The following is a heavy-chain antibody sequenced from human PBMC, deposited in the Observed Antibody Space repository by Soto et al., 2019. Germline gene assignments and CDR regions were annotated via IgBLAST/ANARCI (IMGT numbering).Heavy chain of an antibody. Sequence: GGSLRLSCAASGFTVSSNYMSWVRQAPGKGLEWVSVIYSGGSTYYADSVKGRFTISRDNSKNTLYLQMNSLRAEDTAVYYCAPHGVGATHHDAVDIWGQGTMVTVSS. CDR2: IYSGGST. CDR1: GFTVSSNY. D-gene: IGHD1-26*01. CDR3: APHGVGATHHDAVDI. V-gene: IGHV3-66*01. J-gene: IGHJ3*02.